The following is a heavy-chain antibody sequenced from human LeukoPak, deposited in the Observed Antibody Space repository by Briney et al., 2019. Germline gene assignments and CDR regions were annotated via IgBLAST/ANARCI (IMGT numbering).Heavy chain of an antibody. Sequence: TSETLSLTCTVSGGSISSSSYYWGWIRQPPGKGLEWIGSIYYSGSTYYNPSLKSRVTISVDTSKNQFSLTLSSVTAADTAVYYCARRRRTYYYDSSGYGYFDYWGQGTLVTVSS. CDR3: ARRRRTYYYDSSGYGYFDY. V-gene: IGHV4-39*01. D-gene: IGHD3-22*01. J-gene: IGHJ4*02. CDR2: IYYSGST. CDR1: GGSISSSSYY.